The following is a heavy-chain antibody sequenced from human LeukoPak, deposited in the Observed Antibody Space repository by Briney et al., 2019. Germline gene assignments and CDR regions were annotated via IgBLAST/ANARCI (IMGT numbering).Heavy chain of an antibody. CDR3: TRVQAGRSGLMDV. V-gene: IGHV3-74*01. D-gene: IGHD2-8*02. CDR1: GFSLSGYW. Sequence: GGSLRLSCAASGFSLSGYWMHWVRQAPGQGLVWVSRIGFDGSGTTYADSVKGRFTISRDTSKNTLYLQMNSLRDEDAAVYHCTRVQAGRSGLMDVWGRGTTVTVSS. CDR2: IGFDGSGT. J-gene: IGHJ6*02.